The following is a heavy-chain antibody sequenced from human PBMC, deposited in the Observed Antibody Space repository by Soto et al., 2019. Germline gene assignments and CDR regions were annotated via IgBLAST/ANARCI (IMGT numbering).Heavy chain of an antibody. CDR1: VDRASSISSS. CDR2: TYRTAQWYH. D-gene: IGHD5-18*01. CDR3: ARGRVETAMLTGGMDF. Sequence: SQTLSLTCVISVDRASSISSSWNWIRQALLGGLEGLGRTYRTAQWYHDYAVSGRGRITNSPDTSMNQYSLQLNSVTPDDTAVDYCARGRVETAMLTGGMDFWGQGTTVTVSS. V-gene: IGHV6-1*01. J-gene: IGHJ6*02.